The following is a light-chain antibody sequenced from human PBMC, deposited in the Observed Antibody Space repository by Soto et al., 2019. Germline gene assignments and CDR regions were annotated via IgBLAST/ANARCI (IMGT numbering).Light chain of an antibody. J-gene: IGKJ5*01. V-gene: IGKV1-39*01. CDR2: AAS. CDR1: QSINSY. CDR3: QQSYTTPIT. Sequence: DIQMNQSPSSLSASVGDRVTMTCRASQSINSYLNWYQQKPGKAPKLLIYAASSLQSGVPSRFSGSGSGTDFTLTISSLQPEDFATYYCQQSYTTPITFGQGTRLEIK.